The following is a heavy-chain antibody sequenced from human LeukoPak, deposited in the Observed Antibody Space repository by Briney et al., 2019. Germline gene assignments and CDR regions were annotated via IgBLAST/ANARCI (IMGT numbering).Heavy chain of an antibody. CDR1: GYTFTSYY. D-gene: IGHD3/OR15-3a*01. J-gene: IGHJ4*02. V-gene: IGHV1-46*01. CDR2: INPSGGST. Sequence: GASVKVSCKASGYTFTSYYMHWVRQAPGQGLEWMGIINPSGGSTSYAQKFQGRVTMTRDMSTSTVYMELSSLRSEDTAVYYCARDPRTVAYYFDFWGQGKLVTVSS. CDR3: ARDPRTVAYYFDF.